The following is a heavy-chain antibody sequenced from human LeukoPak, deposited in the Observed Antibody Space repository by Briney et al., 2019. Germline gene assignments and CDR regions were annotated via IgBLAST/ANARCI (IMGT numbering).Heavy chain of an antibody. Sequence: ASVKVSCKASGYTFTSYDINWVRQATGQGLEWMGWMNPNSGNTGYAQRFQGRVTITRNTSISTAYMELSSLRSEDTAVYYCARSGMSYYDFWSGLAWFDPWGQGTLVTVSS. CDR1: GYTFTSYD. CDR2: MNPNSGNT. V-gene: IGHV1-8*03. J-gene: IGHJ5*02. D-gene: IGHD3-3*01. CDR3: ARSGMSYYDFWSGLAWFDP.